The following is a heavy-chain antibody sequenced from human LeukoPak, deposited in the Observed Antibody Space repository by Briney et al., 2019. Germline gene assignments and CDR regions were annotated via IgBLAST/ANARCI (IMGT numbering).Heavy chain of an antibody. V-gene: IGHV4-39*07. D-gene: IGHD2-2*01. Sequence: SETLSLTCTVSGGSINTPSYYWGWIRQPPGKGLEWIGTIYYSGTTYYNPSLKSRVTMSVDTSNNQFSLRLSSVTAADTAVYYCARERPADAFDIWGPGAMFTVSS. CDR1: GGSINTPSYY. CDR2: IYYSGTT. J-gene: IGHJ3*02. CDR3: ARERPADAFDI.